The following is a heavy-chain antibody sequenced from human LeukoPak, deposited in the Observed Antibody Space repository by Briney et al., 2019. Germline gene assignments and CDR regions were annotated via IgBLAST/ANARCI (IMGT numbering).Heavy chain of an antibody. CDR2: ISTDGSQT. CDR1: GFTFSNYW. CDR3: TTKWIQPKKPASSFDP. V-gene: IGHV3-74*01. D-gene: IGHD5-18*01. J-gene: IGHJ5*02. Sequence: GGSLRLSCEASGFTFSNYWMHWVRQPPGKGLMWVSQISTDGSQTFYADSVKGRFTISRDNAKNTLFLQMDSLRPEDTAVYYCTTKWIQPKKPASSFDPWGQGTLVTVSS.